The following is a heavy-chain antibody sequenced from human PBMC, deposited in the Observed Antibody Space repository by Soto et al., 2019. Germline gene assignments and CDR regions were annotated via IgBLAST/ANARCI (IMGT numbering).Heavy chain of an antibody. D-gene: IGHD4-17*01. Sequence: QVQLQQWGAGLLKPSETLSLTCAVYGGSFSGYYWSWIRQPPGKGLEWNGEINHSGSTNYNPSLKSRVTISVDTSKNQFSLKLSSVTAADTAVYYCARVTTVTRGRSYFDYWGQGTLVTVSS. CDR1: GGSFSGYY. CDR3: ARVTTVTRGRSYFDY. J-gene: IGHJ4*02. V-gene: IGHV4-34*01. CDR2: INHSGST.